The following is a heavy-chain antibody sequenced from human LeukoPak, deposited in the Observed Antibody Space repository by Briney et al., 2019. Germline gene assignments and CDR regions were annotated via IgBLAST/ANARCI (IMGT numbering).Heavy chain of an antibody. CDR2: IYYSGST. CDR1: GGSISSYY. D-gene: IGHD1-26*01. CDR3: ARGRGSGSYFRGRSYFDY. V-gene: IGHV4-59*01. Sequence: PSQTLSLTCTISGGSISSYYCSWIRKPPGKGLERIGYIYYSGSTNYNPSLKSRVTLSVDTSKNQFILKLSSVTAADTAVYYCARGRGSGSYFRGRSYFDYWGQGTLVTVSS. J-gene: IGHJ4*02.